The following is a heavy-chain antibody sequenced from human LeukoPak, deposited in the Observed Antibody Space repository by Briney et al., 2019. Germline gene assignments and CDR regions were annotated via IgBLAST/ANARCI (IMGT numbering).Heavy chain of an antibody. D-gene: IGHD1-26*01. J-gene: IGHJ6*03. V-gene: IGHV3-23*01. Sequence: GGSLRLSCAASGFTFSSYAMSWVRQAPGKGLEWVSAISGSGGSTYYADSVKGRFTISRDNSKNTLYLQMNSLRAEDTAVYYCAREAGGSYSRYYYMDVWGKGTTVTVSS. CDR1: GFTFSSYA. CDR2: ISGSGGST. CDR3: AREAGGSYSRYYYMDV.